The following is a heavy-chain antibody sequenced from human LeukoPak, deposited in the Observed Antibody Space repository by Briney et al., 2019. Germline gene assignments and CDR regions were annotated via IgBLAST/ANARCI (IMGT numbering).Heavy chain of an antibody. V-gene: IGHV4-34*01. CDR1: GGSFSGYY. J-gene: IGHJ6*02. CDR2: INHSGST. Sequence: SETLSLTCAAYGGSFSGYYWSWIRQPPGKGLEWIGEINHSGSTNYNPSLKSRVTISVDTSKNQFSLKLSSVTAADTAVYYCARVRLGYCSSTSCYYDRYYYYGMDVWGQGTTVTVSS. D-gene: IGHD2-2*03. CDR3: ARVRLGYCSSTSCYYDRYYYYGMDV.